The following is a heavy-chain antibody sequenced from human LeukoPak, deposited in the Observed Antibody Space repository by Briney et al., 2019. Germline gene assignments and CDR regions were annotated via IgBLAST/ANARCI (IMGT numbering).Heavy chain of an antibody. J-gene: IGHJ6*04. CDR1: GGSISSGGYY. Sequence: SETLSLTCTVSGGSISSGGYYWSWIRQPPGKGLEWIGEINHSGSTNYNPSLKSRVTISVDTSKNQFSLKLSSVTAADTAVYYCAREGTAAPYGMDVWGKGTTVTVSS. CDR3: AREGTAAPYGMDV. V-gene: IGHV4-39*07. D-gene: IGHD2-2*01. CDR2: INHSGST.